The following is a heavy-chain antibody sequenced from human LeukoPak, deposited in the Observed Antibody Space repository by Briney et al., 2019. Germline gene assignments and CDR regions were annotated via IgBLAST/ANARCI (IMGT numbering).Heavy chain of an antibody. V-gene: IGHV5-10-1*01. CDR2: IDPSDSYT. Sequence: GESLKISCKGSGYSFTTYWISWVRQMPGKGLEWVGRIDPSDSYTNYSPSFQGHVTISADKSISTAYLQWSSLKASDTAMYYCARLYYYDTSGYFFDYWGQGTLVTVSS. CDR3: ARLYYYDTSGYFFDY. J-gene: IGHJ4*02. CDR1: GYSFTTYW. D-gene: IGHD3-22*01.